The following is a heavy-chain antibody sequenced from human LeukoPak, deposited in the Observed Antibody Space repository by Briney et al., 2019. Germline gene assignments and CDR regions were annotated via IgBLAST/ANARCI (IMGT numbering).Heavy chain of an antibody. J-gene: IGHJ4*02. CDR2: IGIDSGNT. V-gene: IGHV3-48*01. CDR1: GFTFSDYS. Sequence: PGGSLRLSCAASGFTFSDYSMNWVRQAPGKGLEWISYIGIDSGNTNYADSVKGRFTISGDMAKNSLYLQMNSLRVEDTAVYYCARDYKYAFDNWGQGTLVTVSS. D-gene: IGHD5-24*01. CDR3: ARDYKYAFDN.